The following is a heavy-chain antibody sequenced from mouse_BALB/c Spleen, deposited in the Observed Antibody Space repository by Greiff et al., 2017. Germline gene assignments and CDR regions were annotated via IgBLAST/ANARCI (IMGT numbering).Heavy chain of an antibody. D-gene: IGHD1-3*01. CDR3: ARCNSSPYYAMDY. CDR2: IDPANGNT. J-gene: IGHJ4*01. Sequence: VQLKQSGAELVKPGASVKLSCTASGFNITDTYMHWVKQRPEQGLEWIGRIDPANGNTKYNPKFQGKATLTADTSSNTAYLQLSSLTSEDTAVFYYARCNSSPYYAMDYWGQGTSVTVSA. CDR1: GFNITDTY. V-gene: IGHV14-3*02.